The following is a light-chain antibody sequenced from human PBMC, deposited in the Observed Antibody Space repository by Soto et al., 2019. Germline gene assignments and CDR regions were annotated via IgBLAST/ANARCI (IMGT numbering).Light chain of an antibody. CDR3: QKYESAPRT. CDR2: GAS. Sequence: DIQMTQSPSSLSASVGDRVTITCRASQGISNYLAWYQQKPGKVPKLLIYGASTLQSGVPSRFSGSGSGTEFPPTISRLQPENVASYYCQKYESAPRTFGQGTKVEI. V-gene: IGKV1-27*01. J-gene: IGKJ1*01. CDR1: QGISNY.